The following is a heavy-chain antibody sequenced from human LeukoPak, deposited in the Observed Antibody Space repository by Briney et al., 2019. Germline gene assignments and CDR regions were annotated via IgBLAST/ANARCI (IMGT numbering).Heavy chain of an antibody. CDR1: GFTFSSYW. CDR3: AKGGIAAAGPADYMDV. V-gene: IGHV3-74*01. Sequence: PGGSLRLSCAASGFTFSSYWMHWVRQAPGKGLVWVSRINPDGSSTNYADSVKGRFTISRDHAKNTLHLQMNSLRAEDMALYYCAKGGIAAAGPADYMDVWGKGTTVTVSS. D-gene: IGHD6-13*01. CDR2: INPDGSST. J-gene: IGHJ6*03.